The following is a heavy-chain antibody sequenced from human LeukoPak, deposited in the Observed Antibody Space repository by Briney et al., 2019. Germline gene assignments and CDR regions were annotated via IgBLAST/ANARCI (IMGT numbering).Heavy chain of an antibody. D-gene: IGHD3-16*01. CDR1: GGSISSLY. Sequence: SPETLSLTCIVSGGSISSLYWSWIRQPPGEGLEWIGYIYSSGSTSYNPSLKSRVTIAVDTSKNQFSLRLSSVTAADTAVYYCARVSYAGWPYFDYWGKETLVSVSS. J-gene: IGHJ4*02. V-gene: IGHV4-59*11. CDR2: IYSSGST. CDR3: ARVSYAGWPYFDY.